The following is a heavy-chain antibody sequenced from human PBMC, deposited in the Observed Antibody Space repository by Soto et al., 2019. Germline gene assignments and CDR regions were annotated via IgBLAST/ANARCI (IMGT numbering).Heavy chain of an antibody. CDR2: INSDGSRT. CDR3: ARVSVGASYLDF. Sequence: EVQLVESGGGLAQPGGSLRLSCAASGFIFSSYWMHWVRQAPGKGLVWVSRINSDGSRTSYADSVKGRFTISRDNAKNTLNLQMNSLRAEDTAVYYCARVSVGASYLDFWGQGILVTVSS. D-gene: IGHD1-26*01. CDR1: GFIFSSYW. V-gene: IGHV3-74*01. J-gene: IGHJ4*02.